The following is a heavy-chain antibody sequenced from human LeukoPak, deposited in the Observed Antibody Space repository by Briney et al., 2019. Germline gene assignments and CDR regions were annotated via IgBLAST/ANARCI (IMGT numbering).Heavy chain of an antibody. CDR3: ARGPHTMIVVVIHLGSAFYI. Sequence: GGSLRLSCAASGFTFSSYNMNWVRQAPGKGLEWVSYISRSSATIYYADSVKGRFTISRDNAKNSLFLQMSSLRAEDTAVYYCARGPHTMIVVVIHLGSAFYIWGQGSMVTVSS. J-gene: IGHJ3*02. CDR1: GFTFSSYN. CDR2: ISRSSATI. D-gene: IGHD3-22*01. V-gene: IGHV3-48*01.